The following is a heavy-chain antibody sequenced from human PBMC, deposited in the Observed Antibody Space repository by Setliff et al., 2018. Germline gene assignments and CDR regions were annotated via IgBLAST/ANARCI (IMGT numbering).Heavy chain of an antibody. CDR2: VNGDGSTT. CDR3: ARAYDFWSGYMGMDS. D-gene: IGHD3-3*01. CDR1: GFSFGSYW. V-gene: IGHV3-74*01. J-gene: IGHJ4*02. Sequence: PGGSLRLSCAASGFSFGSYWMTWVRQAPGKGLVWVGRVNGDGSTTGYADSVKGRFTISRDNAKNTLYLQMNSLRTEDAAVYYCARAYDFWSGYMGMDSWGQGTLVTVSS.